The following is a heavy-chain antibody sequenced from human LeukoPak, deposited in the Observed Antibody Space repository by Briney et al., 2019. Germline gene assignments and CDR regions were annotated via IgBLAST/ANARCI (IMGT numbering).Heavy chain of an antibody. CDR1: GGSFSGYY. CDR3: ANSRRRGGYYGSGSSRHDY. D-gene: IGHD3-10*01. CDR2: INHSGST. J-gene: IGHJ4*02. Sequence: SETLSLTCAVYGGSFSGYYWSWIRQPPGKGLEWIGEINHSGSTNYNPSLKSRVTISVDTSKNQFSLKLSSVTAADTAVYYCANSRRRGGYYGSGSSRHDYWGQGTLVTVSS. V-gene: IGHV4-34*01.